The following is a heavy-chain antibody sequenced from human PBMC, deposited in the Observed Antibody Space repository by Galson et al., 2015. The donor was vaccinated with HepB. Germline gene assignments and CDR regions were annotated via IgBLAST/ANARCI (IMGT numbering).Heavy chain of an antibody. D-gene: IGHD2-2*01. CDR3: AKSFSASWSSSYFDY. CDR2: ISFYGDNR. V-gene: IGHV3-30*18. J-gene: IGHJ4*02. CDR1: GFIFSSYG. Sequence: SLRLSCAASGFIFSSYGMNWVRQAPGKGLEWVAVISFYGDNRYYADSVEGRFTISRDNSERTLYLQMNSLRPEDTAVYYCAKSFSASWSSSYFDYWGQGTLVTVSS.